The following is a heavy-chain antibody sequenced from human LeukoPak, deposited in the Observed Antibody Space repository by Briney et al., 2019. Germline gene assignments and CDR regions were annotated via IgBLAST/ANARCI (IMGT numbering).Heavy chain of an antibody. CDR1: GFTFKSYA. D-gene: IGHD6-19*01. J-gene: IGHJ4*02. CDR3: ARYFSGKYCSDY. CDR2: ISYDGSIK. Sequence: PGGSLRLSCAASGFTFKSYAMHWVRQAPGKGLEWVAFISYDGSIKYYADSVKGRFTISRDNSENTVYLQMSSLRAEDTAVYYCARYFSGKYCSDYWGQGTLVTVSS. V-gene: IGHV3-30-3*01.